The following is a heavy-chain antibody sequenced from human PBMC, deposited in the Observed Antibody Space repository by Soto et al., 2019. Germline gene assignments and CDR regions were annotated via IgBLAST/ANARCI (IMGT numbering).Heavy chain of an antibody. D-gene: IGHD3-3*01. Sequence: GASVKVSCKASAGTFSSYAFSWVRPAPAQGLEWMGGIIPIFGTANYAQKCQGRVTITADKSTSTAYMVLSSLRSEDTAVYYCARAGRDSRSGYYTTGYYYYGMDVWGQGTTVTVSS. V-gene: IGHV1-69*06. CDR3: ARAGRDSRSGYYTTGYYYYGMDV. J-gene: IGHJ6*02. CDR2: IIPIFGTA. CDR1: AGTFSSYA.